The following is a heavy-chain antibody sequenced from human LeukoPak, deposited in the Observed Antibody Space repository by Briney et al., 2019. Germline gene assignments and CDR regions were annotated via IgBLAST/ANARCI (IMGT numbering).Heavy chain of an antibody. V-gene: IGHV1-24*01. CDR2: FDPDDGIT. CDR3: AVLPLAMPPQYYFDY. Sequence: ASVNVSCTVSGYTLTGLSIHWVRQAPGKGLEWMGGFDPDDGITIYAKKFKGRLTTTEDTSADTAYMELSSLTSEDTAIYYCAVLPLAMPPQYYFDYWGQGTLVTVSS. CDR1: GYTLTGLS. J-gene: IGHJ4*02. D-gene: IGHD2-2*01.